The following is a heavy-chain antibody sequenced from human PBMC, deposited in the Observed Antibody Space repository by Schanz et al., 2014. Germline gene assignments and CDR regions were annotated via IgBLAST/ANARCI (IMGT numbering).Heavy chain of an antibody. V-gene: IGHV1-46*03. CDR2: INPSGGST. D-gene: IGHD6-13*01. CDR3: ARDGEAAADCDY. CDR1: GYTFTSYY. Sequence: QVQLVQSGAEVKKPGASVKVSCKASGYTFTSYYMHWVRQAPGQGLEWMGIINPSGGSTSYAQKFQGRGTMTRDTSTSTVYMELSSLRSEDTAVYYCARDGEAAADCDYWGQGTLVTVSS. J-gene: IGHJ4*02.